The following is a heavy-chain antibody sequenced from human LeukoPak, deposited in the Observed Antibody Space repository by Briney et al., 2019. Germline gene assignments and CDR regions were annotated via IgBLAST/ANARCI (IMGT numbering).Heavy chain of an antibody. V-gene: IGHV3-53*01. D-gene: IGHD5-24*01. CDR2: IFSNGDT. J-gene: IGHJ4*02. CDR3: TSDQMNY. Sequence: GGSLRLSCTASEFTVSRNYMLWVRQAPGKGLEWVSLIFSNGDTHYADSVKGRFTISRDTSKNTVSLQMNSLRVEDTAMYYCTSDQMNYWGQGTLVTVSS. CDR1: EFTVSRNY.